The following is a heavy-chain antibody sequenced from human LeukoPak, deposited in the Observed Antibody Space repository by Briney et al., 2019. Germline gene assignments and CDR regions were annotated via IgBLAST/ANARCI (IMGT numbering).Heavy chain of an antibody. CDR1: GYTFTSYY. Sequence: VASVKVSCKASGYTFTSYYMHWVRQAPGQGLEWMGIINPSGGSTSYAQKFQGRVTMTRDTSTSTVYMELSSLRSEDTAVYYCASNYYDSSGYYYFDYWGQGTLVTVSS. V-gene: IGHV1-46*01. D-gene: IGHD3-22*01. J-gene: IGHJ4*02. CDR2: INPSGGST. CDR3: ASNYYDSSGYYYFDY.